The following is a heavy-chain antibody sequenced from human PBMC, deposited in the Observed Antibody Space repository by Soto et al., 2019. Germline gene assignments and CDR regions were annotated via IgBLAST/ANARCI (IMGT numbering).Heavy chain of an antibody. CDR1: GFGFSTHA. Sequence: PGGSLRLSCAASGFGFSTHALSWVRQAPGKGLEWLSSITNTGITTHYADSVKGRFTISRENSRNTLHLQMNNLRVDDTAVYYCETALAYADTKQIDNWGQGTLVTVSS. CDR3: ETALAYADTKQIDN. V-gene: IGHV3-23*01. CDR2: ITNTGITT. J-gene: IGHJ4*02. D-gene: IGHD4-17*01.